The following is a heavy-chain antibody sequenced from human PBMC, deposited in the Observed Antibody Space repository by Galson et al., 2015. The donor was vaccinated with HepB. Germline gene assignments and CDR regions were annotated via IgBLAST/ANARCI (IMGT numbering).Heavy chain of an antibody. CDR1: GFTFSSYS. CDR2: ISSSSSTI. CDR3: ARVRGAYCSSTSCYEDY. D-gene: IGHD2-2*01. V-gene: IGHV3-48*01. J-gene: IGHJ4*02. Sequence: SLRLSCAASGFTFSSYSMNWVRQAPGKGLEWVSYISSSSSTIYYADSVKGRFTISRDNAKNSLYLQMNSLRAEDTAVYYCARVRGAYCSSTSCYEDYWGQGTLVTVSS.